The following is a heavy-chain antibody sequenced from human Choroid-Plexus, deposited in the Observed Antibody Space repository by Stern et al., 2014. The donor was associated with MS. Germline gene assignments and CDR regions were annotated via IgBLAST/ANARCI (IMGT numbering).Heavy chain of an antibody. V-gene: IGHV3-30*18. CDR2: VSHDGSYK. CDR3: AKDRQYLTYFFDH. D-gene: IGHD2/OR15-2a*01. Sequence: QVQLVESGGDVVQPGRPLRLSCVASGFTFGSCAMHWVRQAPGKGLEWVGGVSHDGSYKYYADSVKGRFTISRDNSQNTLYMQMSSLRPEDTAVYYCAKDRQYLTYFFDHWGQGSLVTVSS. CDR1: GFTFGSCA. J-gene: IGHJ5*02.